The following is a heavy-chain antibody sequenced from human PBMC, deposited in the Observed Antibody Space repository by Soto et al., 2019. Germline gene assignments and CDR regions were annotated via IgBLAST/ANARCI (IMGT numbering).Heavy chain of an antibody. V-gene: IGHV3-21*01. CDR2: ISSSSSYI. D-gene: IGHD2-2*01. CDR3: ARDSCSSTRCYDFRR. CDR1: GFTFSSYS. J-gene: IGHJ4*02. Sequence: EVQLVESGGGLVKPGGSLRLSCAASGFTFSSYSMNWVRQAPGKGLEWVSSISSSSSYIYYEDSVRGRFTISRDNAKNSLYLQMNSLRAEDTAVYYCARDSCSSTRCYDFRRWGQGTLVTVSS.